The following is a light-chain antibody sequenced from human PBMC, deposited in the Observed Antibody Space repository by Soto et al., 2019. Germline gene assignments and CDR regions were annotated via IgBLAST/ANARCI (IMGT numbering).Light chain of an antibody. CDR2: GAS. Sequence: EIVMTQSPATLYVSPGERATLSCRASQSLRSSIAWYQQKPGQAPRLLIYGASTRATGIPARFSDSGSGTEFTLTISSLPSEDFAVYYCQQYNNWTDMYTFGQGTKLEIK. CDR3: QQYNNWTDMYT. V-gene: IGKV3-15*01. J-gene: IGKJ2*01. CDR1: QSLRSS.